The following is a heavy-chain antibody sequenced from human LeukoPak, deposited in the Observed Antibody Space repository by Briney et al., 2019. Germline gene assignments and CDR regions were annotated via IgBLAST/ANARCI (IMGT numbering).Heavy chain of an antibody. V-gene: IGHV3-7*04. Sequence: GGSLRLSCAASGFTFSSYWMSWVRQAPGKGLEWVANIKPDGSEKYYVDSLKGRFTISRDNAENSLFLQMNSLRAEDTAVYYCARAAVAGPGDVWGQGTTVTVSS. CDR3: ARAAVAGPGDV. D-gene: IGHD6-19*01. CDR2: IKPDGSEK. CDR1: GFTFSSYW. J-gene: IGHJ6*02.